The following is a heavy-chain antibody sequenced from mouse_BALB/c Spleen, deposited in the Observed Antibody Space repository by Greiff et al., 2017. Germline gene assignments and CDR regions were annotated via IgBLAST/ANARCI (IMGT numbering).Heavy chain of an antibody. CDR1: GYAFSSSW. Sequence: QVQLKQSGPELVKPGASVKISCTASGYAFSSSWMNWVKQRPGQGLEWSGRIYPGDGDTNYNGKFKGKATLTADKSSSTTYMQLSSLTSVDSTVYFCARDRYDDAMDYWGQGTSVTVSA. J-gene: IGHJ4*01. D-gene: IGHD2-14*01. V-gene: IGHV1-82*01. CDR3: ARDRYDDAMDY. CDR2: IYPGDGDT.